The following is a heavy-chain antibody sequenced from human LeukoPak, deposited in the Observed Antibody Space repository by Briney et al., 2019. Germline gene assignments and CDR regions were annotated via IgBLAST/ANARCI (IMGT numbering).Heavy chain of an antibody. Sequence: GGSLRLSCAASGFTFSDYYMSWIRQAPGKGLEWVSYISSSGSTIYYADSVKGRFTISRDNPGNVVYLQMDSLRAEDTAVYYCSRVAQSGPTGWFDPWGQGTLVTVSS. CDR3: SRVAQSGPTGWFDP. V-gene: IGHV3-11*04. J-gene: IGHJ5*02. CDR2: ISSSGSTI. D-gene: IGHD1-1*01. CDR1: GFTFSDYY.